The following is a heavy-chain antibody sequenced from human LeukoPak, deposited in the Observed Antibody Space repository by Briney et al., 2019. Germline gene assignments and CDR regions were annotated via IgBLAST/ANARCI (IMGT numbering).Heavy chain of an antibody. Sequence: GGSLRLSCAASGFTFSRYAMNWVRQAPGKGLEWVAYISTSRSTIYYADSVKGRFTISRDNAKDSLYLQMNSLRAEDTAVYYCAKDYSSGWYRLDYWGQGTLVTVSS. V-gene: IGHV3-48*01. D-gene: IGHD6-19*01. CDR3: AKDYSSGWYRLDY. CDR1: GFTFSRYA. CDR2: ISTSRSTI. J-gene: IGHJ4*02.